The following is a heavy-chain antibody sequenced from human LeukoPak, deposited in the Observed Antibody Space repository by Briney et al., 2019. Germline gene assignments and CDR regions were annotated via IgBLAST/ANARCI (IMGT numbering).Heavy chain of an antibody. J-gene: IGHJ4*02. V-gene: IGHV3-11*04. Sequence: PGGSLRLSCAASGLPLSNYYMSWIRPAPGKGLEWVSYISNIGSTTHHADSVKGRFTISRDNAKNSLYLQMNSLRAEDTAVYYCASDISNKGFDYWGQGTLVTVSS. CDR1: GLPLSNYY. CDR2: ISNIGSTT. CDR3: ASDISNKGFDY. D-gene: IGHD3-3*02.